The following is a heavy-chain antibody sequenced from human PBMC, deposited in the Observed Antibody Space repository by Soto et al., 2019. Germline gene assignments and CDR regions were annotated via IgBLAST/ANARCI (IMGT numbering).Heavy chain of an antibody. Sequence: EVQLVESGGGLVQPGGSLRLSCAASGFTFSSYAIHWVRQAPGKGLEYVSAISSNGGSTYYANSVKGRFTISRDNSKNTLYLQMGSLRAEDMAVYYCARRACIHLWECYFDYWGQGTLVTVSS. D-gene: IGHD5-18*01. CDR2: ISSNGGST. V-gene: IGHV3-64*01. CDR3: ARRACIHLWECYFDY. J-gene: IGHJ4*02. CDR1: GFTFSSYA.